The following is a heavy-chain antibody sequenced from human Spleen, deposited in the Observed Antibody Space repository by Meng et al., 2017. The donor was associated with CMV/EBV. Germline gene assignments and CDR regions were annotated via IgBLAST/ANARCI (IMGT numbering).Heavy chain of an antibody. CDR2: DTINAEGGTT. CDR1: RFTFSDPS. J-gene: IGHJ4*02. D-gene: IGHD3-16*01. V-gene: IGHV3-15*01. Sequence: CAVSRFTFSDPSLDWVRPGPGRGLEWVWRDTINAEGGTTHYASLVEGRFTISRANSRTTLSLHMNSLKTEDTAVYYCATGRGKTEFDYWGQGTLVTVSS. CDR3: ATGRGKTEFDY.